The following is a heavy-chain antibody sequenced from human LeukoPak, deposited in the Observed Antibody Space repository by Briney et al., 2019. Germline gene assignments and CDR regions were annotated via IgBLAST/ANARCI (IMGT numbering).Heavy chain of an antibody. CDR3: ARLLPGWAVAVYY. CDR2: IYYSGST. J-gene: IGHJ4*02. D-gene: IGHD6-19*01. Sequence: SQTLSLTCTVSGGSISSGDYYWSWIRQPPGKGLEWIGYIYYSGSTYYNPSLKSRVTISVDTSKNQFSLKLSSVTAADTAVYYCARLLPGWAVAVYYWGQGTLVTVSS. V-gene: IGHV4-30-4*01. CDR1: GGSISSGDYY.